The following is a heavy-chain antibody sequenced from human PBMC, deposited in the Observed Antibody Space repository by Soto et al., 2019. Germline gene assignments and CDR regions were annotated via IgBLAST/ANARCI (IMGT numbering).Heavy chain of an antibody. CDR3: ARGSGYFHVYYYYYGMDV. CDR1: GYTFTSYG. J-gene: IGHJ6*02. Sequence: ASVKVSCKASGYTFTSYGISWVRQAPGQGLEWMGWISAYNGNTNYAQKLQGRVTMTTDTSTSTAYMELRSLRSDDTAVYYCARGSGYFHVYYYYYGMDVWGQGTTVTVSS. D-gene: IGHD3-22*01. V-gene: IGHV1-18*01. CDR2: ISAYNGNT.